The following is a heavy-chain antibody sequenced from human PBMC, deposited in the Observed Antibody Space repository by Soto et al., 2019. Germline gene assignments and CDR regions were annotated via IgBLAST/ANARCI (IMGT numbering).Heavy chain of an antibody. CDR3: AKDRDSSGPPGRWGFDP. V-gene: IGHV3-23*01. Sequence: GGSLRLSCAASGFTFSSYAMSWVRQAPGKGLEWVSAISGSGGSTYYADSVKGRFTISRDNSKNTMYLQMNSLRAENTAVYYCAKDRDSSGPPGRWGFDPWGQGTLVTVS. D-gene: IGHD3-10*01. CDR1: GFTFSSYA. J-gene: IGHJ5*02. CDR2: ISGSGGST.